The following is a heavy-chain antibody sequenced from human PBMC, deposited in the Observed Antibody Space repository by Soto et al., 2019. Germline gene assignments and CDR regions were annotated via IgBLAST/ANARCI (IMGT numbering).Heavy chain of an antibody. CDR1: GGSFSGYY. Sequence: PSETLSLTCAVYGGSFSGYYWSWIRQPPGKGLEWIGEINHNGSTNYNPSLKSRVTISVDTSKNQFSLKLSSVTAADTAVYYCASGPYYDFWSGYLSYWGQGTLVTVSS. D-gene: IGHD3-3*01. CDR3: ASGPYYDFWSGYLSY. V-gene: IGHV4-34*01. CDR2: INHNGST. J-gene: IGHJ4*02.